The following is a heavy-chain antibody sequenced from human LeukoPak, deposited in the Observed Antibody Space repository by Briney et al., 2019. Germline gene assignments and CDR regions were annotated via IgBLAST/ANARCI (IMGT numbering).Heavy chain of an antibody. D-gene: IGHD5-24*01. Sequence: SVKVSCKASGGTFTNLAINWVRQAPGQGLEWMGRIIPTTGLASYAQKFQGRVTITAAKSTSTAYMELSSLRSEDTAVYYCARAPPRLDGYILYYWGQGTLVTVSS. V-gene: IGHV1-69*04. CDR3: ARAPPRLDGYILYY. CDR2: IIPTTGLA. J-gene: IGHJ4*02. CDR1: GGTFTNLA.